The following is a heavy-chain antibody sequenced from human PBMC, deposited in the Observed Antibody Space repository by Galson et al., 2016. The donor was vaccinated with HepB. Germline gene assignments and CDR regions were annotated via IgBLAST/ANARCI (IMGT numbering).Heavy chain of an antibody. CDR1: GLTFSGSA. V-gene: IGHV3-73*01. Sequence: SLRLSCAASGLTFSGSAIHWVRQASGRGLEWVGRIRSKPHSYATAYAASVKGRFIISRDDSKKTAYPQMNSLKTEDTAVYYCTRHRFSDYDFWSGYYGVFDYWGQGTLVTVSS. J-gene: IGHJ4*02. D-gene: IGHD3-3*01. CDR2: IRSKPHSYAT. CDR3: TRHRFSDYDFWSGYYGVFDY.